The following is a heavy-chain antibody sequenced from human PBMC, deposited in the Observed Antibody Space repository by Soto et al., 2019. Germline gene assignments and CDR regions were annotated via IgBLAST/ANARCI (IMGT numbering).Heavy chain of an antibody. D-gene: IGHD5-18*01. CDR3: ARDGYSAGFDF. V-gene: IGHV3-7*01. CDR2: IKEDGSER. CDR1: GFHFSSYY. J-gene: IGHJ3*01. Sequence: EVQVVESGGNLVQPGGSLRLSCATSGFHFSSYYMSWLRQAPGKGLEWVANIKEDGSERYYVDSVKGRFTISRDNAKNSLSLQMDSVRAEDTAVYYCARDGYSAGFDFWGQGTMVIVSS.